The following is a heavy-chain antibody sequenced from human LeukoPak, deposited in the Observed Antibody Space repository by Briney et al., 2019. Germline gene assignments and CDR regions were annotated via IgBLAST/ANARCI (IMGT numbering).Heavy chain of an antibody. CDR2: IYPADSTA. Sequence: GESLKISCKASGYSFTTYWIGWVRQVPGKGLEWVGIIYPADSTAKYSPSFQGQVTISVDKSISTAYLQWSRLEASATAVFYCARHTKSGYTGYESDYWGQGTLVTVSS. CDR3: ARHTKSGYTGYESDY. CDR1: GYSFTTYW. V-gene: IGHV5-51*01. J-gene: IGHJ4*02. D-gene: IGHD5-12*01.